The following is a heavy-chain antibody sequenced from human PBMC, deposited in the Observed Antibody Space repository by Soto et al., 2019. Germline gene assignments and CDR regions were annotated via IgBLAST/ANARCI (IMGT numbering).Heavy chain of an antibody. CDR2: INHSGST. D-gene: IGHD4-17*01. Sequence: SETLSLTCAVYGGSFSGYYWSWIRQPPGKGLEWIGEINHSGSTNYNPSLKSRVTISVDTSKNQFSLKLSSVTAAGTAVYYCARGGTDYGDYEPYYYYGMDVWGQGTTVTVSS. CDR1: GGSFSGYY. V-gene: IGHV4-34*01. CDR3: ARGGTDYGDYEPYYYYGMDV. J-gene: IGHJ6*02.